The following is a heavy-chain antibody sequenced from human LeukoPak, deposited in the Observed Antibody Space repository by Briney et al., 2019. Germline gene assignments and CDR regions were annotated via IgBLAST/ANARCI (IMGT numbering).Heavy chain of an antibody. CDR1: GYTFISYA. V-gene: IGHV7-4-1*02. CDR2: INTNTGNP. Sequence: ASVKVSCKTSGYTFISYAMNWVRQAPGQGLEWMGWINTNTGNPTYAQGFTGRYVFSLDTSVSTAYLQISGLKADDTAVYYCGRDPKLGIRGYTYGYIDYWGQGTLVTVSS. CDR3: GRDPKLGIRGYTYGYIDY. D-gene: IGHD5-18*01. J-gene: IGHJ4*02.